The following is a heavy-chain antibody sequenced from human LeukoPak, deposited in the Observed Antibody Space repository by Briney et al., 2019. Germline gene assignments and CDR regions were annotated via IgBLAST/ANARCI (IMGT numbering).Heavy chain of an antibody. J-gene: IGHJ4*02. CDR1: GFAVSSNY. Sequence: GGSLRLSCAASGFAVSSNYMSWVRQAPGEGVEWVSVIYSGGSTYYADSVKGRFTISRDNSENTLYLQMNSLRAEDTAVYYCARSYVDTAMTNSYFDYWGQGTLVTVSS. D-gene: IGHD5-18*01. V-gene: IGHV3-53*01. CDR2: IYSGGST. CDR3: ARSYVDTAMTNSYFDY.